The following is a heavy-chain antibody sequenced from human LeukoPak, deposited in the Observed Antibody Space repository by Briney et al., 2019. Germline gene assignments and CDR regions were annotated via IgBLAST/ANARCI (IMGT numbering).Heavy chain of an antibody. CDR3: ARDSSGDTVQWDWYFDL. D-gene: IGHD3-22*01. CDR2: IIPIFGTA. V-gene: IGHV1-69*13. Sequence: ASVKVSCKASGGTFSSYATSWVRQAPGQGLEWMGGIIPIFGTANYAQKFQGRVTITADESTSTAYMELSSLRSEDTAVYYCARDSSGDTVQWDWYFDLWGRGTLVTVSS. CDR1: GGTFSSYA. J-gene: IGHJ2*01.